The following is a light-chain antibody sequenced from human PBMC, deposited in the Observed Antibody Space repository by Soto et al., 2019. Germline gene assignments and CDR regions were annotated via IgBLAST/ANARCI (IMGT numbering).Light chain of an antibody. CDR2: EVR. Sequence: QSALTQPASVSGSPGQSITISCTGTSSDVGSYNYVSWYQQHPGKAPKLMIYEVRNRPSGVSDRFSGSKSGKTASLTIFGLQAEDEADYYCSSYTRSTTLNVLFGGGTKLTVL. V-gene: IGLV2-14*01. J-gene: IGLJ2*01. CDR3: SSYTRSTTLNVL. CDR1: SSDVGSYNY.